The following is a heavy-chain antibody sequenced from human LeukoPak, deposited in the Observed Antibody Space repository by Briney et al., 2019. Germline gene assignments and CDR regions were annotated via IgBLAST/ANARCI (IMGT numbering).Heavy chain of an antibody. Sequence: ASVKVSCKASGYTFTRYGISWVRQAPGQGLEWMGWISAYNGNTNYAQKLQGRVTMTTDTSTSTAYMELRSLRSDDTAVYYCATGYCSSTSCYENYYYMDVWGKGTTVTVSS. CDR1: GYTFTRYG. CDR2: ISAYNGNT. D-gene: IGHD2-2*01. J-gene: IGHJ6*03. CDR3: ATGYCSSTSCYENYYYMDV. V-gene: IGHV1-18*01.